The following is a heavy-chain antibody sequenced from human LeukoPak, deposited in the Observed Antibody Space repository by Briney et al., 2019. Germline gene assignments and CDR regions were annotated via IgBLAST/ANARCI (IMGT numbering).Heavy chain of an antibody. Sequence: ASVKVSCKASGYTFTIYGISWVRQAPGQGLEWMGWISAYNGNTNYAQKLQGRVTMTTDTSTSTAYMELRSLRSDDTAVYYCASSTYCSSTSCYSPFDPWGQGTLVTVSS. V-gene: IGHV1-18*01. J-gene: IGHJ5*02. CDR2: ISAYNGNT. D-gene: IGHD2-2*01. CDR3: ASSTYCSSTSCYSPFDP. CDR1: GYTFTIYG.